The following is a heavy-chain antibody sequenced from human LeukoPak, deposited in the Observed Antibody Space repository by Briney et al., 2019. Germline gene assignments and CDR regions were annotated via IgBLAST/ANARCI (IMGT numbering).Heavy chain of an antibody. D-gene: IGHD2/OR15-2a*01. Sequence: SETLSLTCTVSGGSIGSYYWSWIRQPPGKGLEWIGYIYYSGSTNYNPSLKSRVTISVDTSKNQFSLKLSSVTAADTAVYYCARLSDYYYMDVWGKGTTVTVSS. V-gene: IGHV4-59*01. CDR3: ARLSDYYYMDV. CDR2: IYYSGST. CDR1: GGSIGSYY. J-gene: IGHJ6*03.